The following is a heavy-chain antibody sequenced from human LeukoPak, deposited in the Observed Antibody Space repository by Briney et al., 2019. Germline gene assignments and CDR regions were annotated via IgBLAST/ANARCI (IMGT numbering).Heavy chain of an antibody. CDR1: GFTFSSYA. CDR2: ISGSGGST. J-gene: IGHJ3*02. Sequence: GGSLRLSCAASGFTFSSYAMSWVRQAPGKGLEWVSAISGSGGSTYYADSVKGRFTISRDNAKNSLYLQMNSLRAEDTAVYYCATRGYAGTTAAFDIWGQGTMVTVSS. D-gene: IGHD1-7*01. V-gene: IGHV3-23*01. CDR3: ATRGYAGTTAAFDI.